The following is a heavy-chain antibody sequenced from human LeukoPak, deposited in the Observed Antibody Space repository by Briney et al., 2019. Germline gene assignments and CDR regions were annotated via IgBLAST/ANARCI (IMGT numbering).Heavy chain of an antibody. V-gene: IGHV3-48*01. J-gene: IGHJ6*03. CDR1: GFSINTYS. Sequence: PGESLRLPCAASGFSINTYSMNWVRQAPGKGLEWVSYISSSSSTIYYDASVKGRFTISRDNAKNSLYLQMNSLRAEDTAVYYCARQYYYYMDVWGKGTTVTVSS. CDR2: ISSSSSTI. D-gene: IGHD4-11*01. CDR3: ARQYYYYMDV.